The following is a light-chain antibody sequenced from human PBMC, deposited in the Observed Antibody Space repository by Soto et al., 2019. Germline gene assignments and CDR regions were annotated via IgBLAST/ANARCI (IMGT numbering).Light chain of an antibody. CDR2: EVT. CDR1: SSDVGFYKY. CDR3: SSWDDSLNGWV. V-gene: IGLV2-14*01. Sequence: QSVLTQPASVSGSPGQSIAISCTGSSSDVGFYKYVSWYQQHPGKVPKLIIYEVTNRPSGVSNRFSGSKSGNTASLTISGLQAEDEADYSCSSWDDSLNGWVFGGGTQLTVL. J-gene: IGLJ3*02.